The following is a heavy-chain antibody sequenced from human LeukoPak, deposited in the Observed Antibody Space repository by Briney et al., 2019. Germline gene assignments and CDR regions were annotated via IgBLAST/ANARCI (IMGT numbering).Heavy chain of an antibody. V-gene: IGHV3-15*01. CDR2: IKSKTDGGTT. CDR3: TTDTPDSSGSQLGY. J-gene: IGHJ4*02. Sequence: TGGSLRLSYAASGFTFSNAWMSWVRQAPGKGLEWVGRIKSKTDGGTTDYAAPVKGRFTISRDDSKNTLYLQMNSLKTEDTAVYYCTTDTPDSSGSQLGYWGQGTLVTVSS. CDR1: GFTFSNAW. D-gene: IGHD3-22*01.